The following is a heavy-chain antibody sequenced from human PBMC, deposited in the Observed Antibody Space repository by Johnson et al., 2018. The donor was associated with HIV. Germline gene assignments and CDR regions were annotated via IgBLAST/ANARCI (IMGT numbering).Heavy chain of an antibody. Sequence: VQLVESGGGLGQPGGSLRLSCAASEFTFSRYWMHWVRQASGKGLVWVSGINSDGSTTTYADSVKGRFTISRDNAKNTLYLQMNSLRAEDTAVYYCAKAWEMALGAFDIWGQGTMVTVSS. CDR1: EFTFSRYW. D-gene: IGHD5-24*01. CDR2: INSDGSTT. V-gene: IGHV3-74*02. J-gene: IGHJ3*02. CDR3: AKAWEMALGAFDI.